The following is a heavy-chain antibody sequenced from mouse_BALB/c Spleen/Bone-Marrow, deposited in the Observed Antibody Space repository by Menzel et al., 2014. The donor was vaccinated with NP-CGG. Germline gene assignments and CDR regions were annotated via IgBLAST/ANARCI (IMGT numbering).Heavy chain of an antibody. CDR3: VRGGDDFSLDY. V-gene: IGHV1-69*01. Sequence: QVQLQHPGTELVMPGASVKMSCKASGYAFTDRWIHWVKQRPGQGLEWIGAIDTSDSYTNYNQKFKGKATLTVDESPSTAYIHLSSLTSEDSAVYYCVRGGDDFSLDYWGQRTSVTVSS. D-gene: IGHD2-4*01. J-gene: IGHJ4*01. CDR1: GYAFTDRW. CDR2: IDTSDSYT.